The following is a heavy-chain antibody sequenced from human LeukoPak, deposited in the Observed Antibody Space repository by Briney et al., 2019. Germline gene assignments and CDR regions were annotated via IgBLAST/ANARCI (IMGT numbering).Heavy chain of an antibody. CDR2: IYYSGRT. D-gene: IGHD6-19*01. CDR1: GGSISNYY. V-gene: IGHV4-59*01. J-gene: IGHJ2*01. CDR3: ARDLGGGWGYFDL. Sequence: SETLSPTCIVSGGSISNYYWNWIRQPPGKGLEWIGKIYYSGRTNYNASLQSRVNISVDSSKTQFSLKLTSVTAADTAVYYCARDLGGGWGYFDLWGRGTLVTVSS.